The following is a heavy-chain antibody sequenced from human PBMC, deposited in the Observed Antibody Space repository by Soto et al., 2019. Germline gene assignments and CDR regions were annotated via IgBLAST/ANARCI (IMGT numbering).Heavy chain of an antibody. J-gene: IGHJ4*02. CDR2: INTDGSTT. CDR1: GFTFSNYW. Sequence: EVQLVASGGGLVQPGGSLRLSCAASGFTFSNYWMHWVRQATGKGPVWVSRINTDGSTTNYADSVKGRFTISRDNAKNTLYLQTNSLGAEDTAVYYCARDRGGYASHGGQGTLVTVSS. D-gene: IGHD3-16*01. V-gene: IGHV3-74*01. CDR3: ARDRGGYASH.